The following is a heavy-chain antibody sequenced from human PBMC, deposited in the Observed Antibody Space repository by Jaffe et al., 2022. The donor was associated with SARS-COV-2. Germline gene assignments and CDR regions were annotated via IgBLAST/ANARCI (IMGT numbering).Heavy chain of an antibody. D-gene: IGHD2-21*02. J-gene: IGHJ4*02. CDR2: TYYTGIT. CDR1: GASITSDNFY. V-gene: IGHV4-39*01. Sequence: QLQLQESGPGLVKPSETLSLTCTVSGASITSDNFYWDWIRQPPGKGLEWIGDTYYTGITHYNPSLKSRVTISIDTSKNQFSLKLTSVTAADTAMYYCARRFNHLCRGADCYPSWGLGTLVTVSS. CDR3: ARRFNHLCRGADCYPS.